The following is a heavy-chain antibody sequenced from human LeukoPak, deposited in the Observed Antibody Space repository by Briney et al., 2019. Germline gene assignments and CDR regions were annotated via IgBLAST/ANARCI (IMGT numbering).Heavy chain of an antibody. V-gene: IGHV3-23*01. D-gene: IGHD4-17*01. Sequence: GGSLRLSCAASGFTFSSYAMSWVRQAPGKGLEWVSAISGSGGSTYYADSVKGRFTISRDNSKNTLYLQMNSLRAEDTAVYYCAKGLAVTTIWAYYYYGMDVWGQGTTVTVSS. CDR2: ISGSGGST. J-gene: IGHJ6*02. CDR3: AKGLAVTTIWAYYYYGMDV. CDR1: GFTFSSYA.